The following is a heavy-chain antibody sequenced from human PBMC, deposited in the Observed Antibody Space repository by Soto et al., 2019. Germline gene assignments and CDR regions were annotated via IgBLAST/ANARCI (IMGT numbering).Heavy chain of an antibody. J-gene: IGHJ6*02. Sequence: ASVKVSCKASGYTCTGYYMHWVLQAPGQGLEWMGWINPNSGGTNYAQKFQGWVTMTRDTSISTAYMELSRLRSDDTAVYYCARGAPTMVRGVIIMPDYGMDVWGQGTTVTVS. D-gene: IGHD3-10*01. CDR1: GYTCTGYY. CDR2: INPNSGGT. V-gene: IGHV1-2*04. CDR3: ARGAPTMVRGVIIMPDYGMDV.